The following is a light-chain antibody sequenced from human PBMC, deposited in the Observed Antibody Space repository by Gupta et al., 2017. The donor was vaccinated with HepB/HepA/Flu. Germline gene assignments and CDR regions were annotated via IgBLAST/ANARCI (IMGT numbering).Light chain of an antibody. Sequence: SYILTQPPSVSVAPERTARITCGGNNIGTKSVHWYQQRPGQAPLVVIYEDTNRPSGIPERISGSNSGNTATLTISRVEAGDEADYYCQVWDTRTDHPVVFGGGTKLTV. V-gene: IGLV3-21*03. CDR1: NIGTKS. CDR2: EDT. CDR3: QVWDTRTDHPVV. J-gene: IGLJ2*01.